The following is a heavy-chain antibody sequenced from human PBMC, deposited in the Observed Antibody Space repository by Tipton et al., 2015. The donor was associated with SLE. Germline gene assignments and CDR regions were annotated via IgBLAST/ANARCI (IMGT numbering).Heavy chain of an antibody. CDR2: IHKSGTT. CDR1: GGSITSHY. Sequence: TLSLTCTVSGGSITSHYWSWMRQPPGKGLEWIGNIHKSGTTKYNPSLKSRVTMSVDTSKNHFSLNLHTVTAADTAVYYCARGGLGVSYYYYLDVWGKGTTVPVSS. V-gene: IGHV4-59*11. J-gene: IGHJ6*03. CDR3: ARGGLGVSYYYYLDV. D-gene: IGHD1-26*01.